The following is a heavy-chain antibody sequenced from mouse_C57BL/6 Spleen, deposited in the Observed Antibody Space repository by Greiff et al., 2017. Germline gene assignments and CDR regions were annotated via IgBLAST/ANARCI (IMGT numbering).Heavy chain of an antibody. CDR2: INPNNGGT. D-gene: IGHD4-1*01. V-gene: IGHV1-26*01. CDR1: GYTFTDHY. J-gene: IGHJ3*01. Sequence: VQLQQSGPELVKPGASVKISCKASGYTFTDHYMNWVKQSHGKSLEWIGDINPNNGGTSYNQKFKGKATLTVDKSSSTAYMELRSLTSEDSAVYYCQTGSFAYWGQGTLVTVSA. CDR3: QTGSFAY.